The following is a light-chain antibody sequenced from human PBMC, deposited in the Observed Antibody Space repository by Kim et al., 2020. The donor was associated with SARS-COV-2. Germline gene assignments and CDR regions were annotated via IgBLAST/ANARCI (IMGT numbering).Light chain of an antibody. Sequence: SLAPGERASLSCRASQAVSRNHLAWYQQKPGQAPRLLIYGVSTRATGIPDRFSGSGSGTDFTLTITRLEPEDFAVYYCQQYGNSRTFGQGTKVDIK. CDR2: GVS. CDR3: QQYGNSRT. CDR1: QAVSRNH. V-gene: IGKV3-20*01. J-gene: IGKJ1*01.